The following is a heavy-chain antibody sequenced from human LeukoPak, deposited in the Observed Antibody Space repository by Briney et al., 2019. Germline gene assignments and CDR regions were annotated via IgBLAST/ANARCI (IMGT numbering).Heavy chain of an antibody. V-gene: IGHV4-39*07. CDR1: GDSISSSSSY. Sequence: PSETLSLTCTVSGDSISSSSSYWGWIRQPPGEGLEWIGSIYYSGSTYYNTSLKSRVTISVDTSKNQFSLRLSSVTAADTAVYYCARGDYDILDDRVFDIWGQGTMVTVSS. CDR2: IYYSGST. D-gene: IGHD3-9*01. J-gene: IGHJ3*02. CDR3: ARGDYDILDDRVFDI.